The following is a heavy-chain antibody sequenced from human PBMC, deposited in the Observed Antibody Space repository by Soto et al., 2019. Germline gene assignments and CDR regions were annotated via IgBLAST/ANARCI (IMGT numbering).Heavy chain of an antibody. J-gene: IGHJ3*02. CDR3: AGYLCGGDCYRPYAFDI. V-gene: IGHV4-34*01. D-gene: IGHD2-21*02. CDR1: GGSFIGYY. CDR2: INHSGST. Sequence: SETLSLTCAVYGGSFIGYYCILIRQPPFKGLEWIVEINHSGSTNYNPSLKSRVTISVDTSKNQFSLKLSSVTAADTAVYYCAGYLCGGDCYRPYAFDIWGQGTMVTVS.